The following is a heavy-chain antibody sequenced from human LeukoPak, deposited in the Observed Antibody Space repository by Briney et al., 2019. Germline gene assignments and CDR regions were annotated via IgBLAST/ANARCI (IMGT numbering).Heavy chain of an antibody. CDR3: AREKAERATIGWLHP. Sequence: GGSLRLSCAASGFTFSSFWMHWVRQAPGKGLVWVSRINTDGSSTTYADSVRGRFTISRDNSKNTLYLQMNSLRADDTAVYYCAREKAERATIGWLHPWGQGTLVTVSS. J-gene: IGHJ5*02. CDR1: GFTFSSFW. V-gene: IGHV3-74*01. CDR2: INTDGSST. D-gene: IGHD5-24*01.